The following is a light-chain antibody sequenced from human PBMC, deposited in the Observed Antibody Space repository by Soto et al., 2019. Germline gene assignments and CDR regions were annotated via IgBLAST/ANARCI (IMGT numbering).Light chain of an antibody. CDR3: QQYGSSPGT. J-gene: IGKJ1*01. CDR2: GAS. V-gene: IGKV3-20*01. Sequence: EIVLTQSPGTLSLSPGERATHTCRASQSVSSSYLAWYHQKPGQAPRLLIYGASSRATGIPDRFSGSGSGTDFTLTISRLEPEDFAVYYSQQYGSSPGTFGHGTKVEIK. CDR1: QSVSSSY.